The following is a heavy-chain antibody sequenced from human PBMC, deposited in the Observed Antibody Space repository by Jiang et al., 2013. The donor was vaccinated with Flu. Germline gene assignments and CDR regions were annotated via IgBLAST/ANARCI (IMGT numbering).Heavy chain of an antibody. CDR2: ISAYNGNT. J-gene: IGHJ6*02. CDR3: ASQTTIPQYYDFWSGYYDYYGMDV. CDR1: GYTFTSYG. Sequence: EVKKPGASVKVSCKASGYTFTSYGISWVRQAPGQGLEWMGWISAYNGNTNYAQKLQGRVTMTTDTSTSTAYMELRSLRSDDTAVYYCASQTTIPQYYDFWSGYYDYYGMDVWGQGTTVTVSS. D-gene: IGHD3-3*01. V-gene: IGHV1-18*04.